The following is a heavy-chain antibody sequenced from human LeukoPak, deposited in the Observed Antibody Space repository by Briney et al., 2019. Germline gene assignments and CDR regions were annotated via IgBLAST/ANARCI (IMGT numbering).Heavy chain of an antibody. D-gene: IGHD3-10*01. CDR1: GFTVSGNY. Sequence: GGSLRLSCAASGFTVSGNYMTSVRQAPGKGLEWVSIIYSGGSTYYADSVKGRFTISRDNSKNTLYLQMNSLRAEDTAVYYCARGHHYDSGSSFDYWGQGTLVTVSS. CDR2: IYSGGST. J-gene: IGHJ4*02. CDR3: ARGHHYDSGSSFDY. V-gene: IGHV3-53*01.